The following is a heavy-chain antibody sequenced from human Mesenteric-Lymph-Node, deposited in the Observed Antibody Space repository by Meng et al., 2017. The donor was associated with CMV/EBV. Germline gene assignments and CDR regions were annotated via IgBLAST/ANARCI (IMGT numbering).Heavy chain of an antibody. CDR3: ARVTVYSGTYYAFDV. D-gene: IGHD1-26*01. J-gene: IGHJ3*01. Sequence: ASVKVSCKASGYTFTGYYMHWVRQAPGQGLEWMGWISAYNGNTNYAQKLQGRVTMTTDTSTSTAYMELRSLRSDDTAVYYCARVTVYSGTYYAFDVWGQGTTVTVSS. CDR1: GYTFTGYY. CDR2: ISAYNGNT. V-gene: IGHV1-18*04.